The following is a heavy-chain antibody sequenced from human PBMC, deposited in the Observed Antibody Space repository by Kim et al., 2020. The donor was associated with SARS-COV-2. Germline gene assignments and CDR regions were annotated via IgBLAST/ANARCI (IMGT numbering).Heavy chain of an antibody. Sequence: GGSLRLSCAASGFTFSSYAMSWVRQAPGKGLEWVSGIGASGGSTYYADSVKGRFTISRDNSRNTLSLQMNSLRAEDTAGYYCARNLYQLDYWGQGTLVTV. J-gene: IGHJ4*02. CDR2: IGASGGST. CDR3: ARNLYQLDY. V-gene: IGHV3-23*01. CDR1: GFTFSSYA.